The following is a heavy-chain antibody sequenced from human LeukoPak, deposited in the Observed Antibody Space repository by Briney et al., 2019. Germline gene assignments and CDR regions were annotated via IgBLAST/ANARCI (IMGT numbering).Heavy chain of an antibody. D-gene: IGHD6-19*01. Sequence: GASLKVSCKASGYTFTSYGISWVRQAPGQGLEWMGWISAYNGNTNYAQKLQGRVTMTTDTSTSTAYMELRSLRSDDTAVYYCARGYSSGWYEVHPRAYFDYWGQGTLVTVSS. CDR3: ARGYSSGWYEVHPRAYFDY. CDR2: ISAYNGNT. J-gene: IGHJ4*02. CDR1: GYTFTSYG. V-gene: IGHV1-18*01.